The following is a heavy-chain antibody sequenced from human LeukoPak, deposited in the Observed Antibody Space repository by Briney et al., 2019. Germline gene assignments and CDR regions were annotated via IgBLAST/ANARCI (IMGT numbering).Heavy chain of an antibody. J-gene: IGHJ4*02. CDR1: GFTFSSYG. CDR2: IWYDGSNK. Sequence: PGGSLRLSCAASGFTFSSYGMHWVRQAPGKGLECVAVIWYDGSNKYYADSVKGRFTISRDNSKNTLYLQMNSLRAEDTAVYYCARGVRYCSGGSCYSYYFDYWGQGTLVTVSS. D-gene: IGHD2-15*01. CDR3: ARGVRYCSGGSCYSYYFDY. V-gene: IGHV3-33*01.